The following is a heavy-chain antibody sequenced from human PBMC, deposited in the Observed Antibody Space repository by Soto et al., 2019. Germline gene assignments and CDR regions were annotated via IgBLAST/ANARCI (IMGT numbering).Heavy chain of an antibody. J-gene: IGHJ4*02. D-gene: IGHD3-16*01. Sequence: EVQLLESGGGLVQPGGSLRLSCAASGFTFSSYAMSWVRQAPGKGLEWVSAISGGGGSTYYADSVKGRFTISRDNSKNTLYLQMNSLRAEDTAVYYCAKDIMRTVVPPYYFDYWGQGTLVTVSS. CDR3: AKDIMRTVVPPYYFDY. CDR2: ISGGGGST. V-gene: IGHV3-23*01. CDR1: GFTFSSYA.